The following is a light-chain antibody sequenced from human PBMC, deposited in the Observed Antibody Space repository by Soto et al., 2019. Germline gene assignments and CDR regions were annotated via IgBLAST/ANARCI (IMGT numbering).Light chain of an antibody. CDR3: QQYGRSPWT. J-gene: IGKJ1*01. CDR2: DAS. CDR1: ESVSRN. Sequence: EVVMTQSPATLSVSPGERATLSCRASESVSRNLAWYQQKPGQAPRLLIYDASTRATGIPDRFSGGGSGTDFILTISRLEPDDFAVYYCQQYGRSPWTFGQGTKVDI. V-gene: IGKV3-20*01.